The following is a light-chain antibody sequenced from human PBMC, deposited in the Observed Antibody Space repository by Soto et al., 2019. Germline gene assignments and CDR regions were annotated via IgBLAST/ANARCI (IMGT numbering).Light chain of an antibody. CDR3: EESNDWPRT. Sequence: ETVMTQSPATLSVSPGERVTLSCRASEGVGSSLAWYQQKPGQAPRVIIYGASTTAPGIPARFSGSGSGTQFTLTISSLQPEDSAVYHCEESNDWPRTSGQGTKVDI. V-gene: IGKV3-15*01. CDR2: GAS. J-gene: IGKJ1*01. CDR1: EGVGSS.